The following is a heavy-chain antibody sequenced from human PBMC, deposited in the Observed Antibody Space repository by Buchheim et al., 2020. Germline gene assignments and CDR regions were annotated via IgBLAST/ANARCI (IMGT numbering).Heavy chain of an antibody. J-gene: IGHJ6*02. V-gene: IGHV4-59*01. CDR2: MYFSGST. Sequence: QVQLQESGPGLVKPSETLSLTCTVSGDSISSYYWSWIRQPPGKGLEWIGFMYFSGSTSYNPSLKSRVTLSIDTSKNQFSLRLSSVTAADSAVYYCARDGYCSGVSCSNYYYHGVDVWGQGTT. CDR3: ARDGYCSGVSCSNYYYHGVDV. CDR1: GDSISSYY. D-gene: IGHD2-15*01.